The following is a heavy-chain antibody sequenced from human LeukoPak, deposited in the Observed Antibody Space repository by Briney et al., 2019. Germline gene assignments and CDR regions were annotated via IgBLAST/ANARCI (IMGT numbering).Heavy chain of an antibody. V-gene: IGHV3-30*07. J-gene: IGHJ6*03. Sequence: QSGGSLRLSCAASGFTFSSYAMHWVRQAPGKGLEWVAVISYDGSNKYYADSVKGRFTISRDNSKNTLYLQMNSLRAEDTAVYYCASGGPWDYYYMDVWGKGTTVTVSS. CDR2: ISYDGSNK. CDR3: ASGGPWDYYYMDV. D-gene: IGHD3-10*01. CDR1: GFTFSSYA.